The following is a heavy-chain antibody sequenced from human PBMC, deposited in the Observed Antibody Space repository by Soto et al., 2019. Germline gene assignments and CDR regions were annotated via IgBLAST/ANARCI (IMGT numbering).Heavy chain of an antibody. CDR3: ARDQSYGGYFYYAMDV. Sequence: PGGSLRRSCAASEFSFSTYCMHWVLQAPWKGLVWVSRINTDGSRTSYADSVKGRFTISRDNAKNTLYLQMNSLRAEDTAVYYCARDQSYGGYFYYAMDVWGQGTTVTVSS. CDR1: EFSFSTYC. CDR2: INTDGSRT. D-gene: IGHD3-10*01. J-gene: IGHJ6*02. V-gene: IGHV3-74*01.